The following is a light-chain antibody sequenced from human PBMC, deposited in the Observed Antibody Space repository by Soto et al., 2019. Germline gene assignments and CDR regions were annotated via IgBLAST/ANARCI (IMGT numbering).Light chain of an antibody. CDR3: SSLNVNNTFV. CDR1: SNDIGTYTS. CDR2: DVS. Sequence: QSALTQPASVSGSPGQSITLSCAGSSNDIGTYTSVSWFRQYPDRAPQLIIYDVSRRPSGVSSRFSGSKSGNTASLTIAGLRAEDEADYYCSSLNVNNTFVFGGGTKVTVL. V-gene: IGLV2-14*01. J-gene: IGLJ1*01.